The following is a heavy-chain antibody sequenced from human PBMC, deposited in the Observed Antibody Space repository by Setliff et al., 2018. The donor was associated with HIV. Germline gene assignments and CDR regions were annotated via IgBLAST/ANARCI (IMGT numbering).Heavy chain of an antibody. CDR3: ARDRGGSYTPLDF. D-gene: IGHD1-26*01. V-gene: IGHV3-23*01. Sequence: GGSLRLSCAASGFTFSSYAMSWVRQAPGKGLDWVSAISSSGGSTYYADSVKGRFTISRDNARNSLYLQLNSLRAEDTAVYYCARDRGGSYTPLDFWGQGTLVTVSS. CDR1: GFTFSSYA. J-gene: IGHJ4*02. CDR2: ISSSGGST.